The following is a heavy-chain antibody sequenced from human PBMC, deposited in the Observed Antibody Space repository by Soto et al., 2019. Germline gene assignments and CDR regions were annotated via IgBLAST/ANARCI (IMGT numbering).Heavy chain of an antibody. V-gene: IGHV3-23*01. D-gene: IGHD6-19*01. J-gene: IGHJ5*02. Sequence: GGSLRLSCAASGFTFSSYAMSWVRQAPGKGLEWVSAISGSGGRTYYADSVKGRFTISRDNSKNKLSLQMNSLSAEDTAVYYCAKDIGIAVDGTGWFDPWGQGTLVTVSS. CDR1: GFTFSSYA. CDR2: ISGSGGRT. CDR3: AKDIGIAVDGTGWFDP.